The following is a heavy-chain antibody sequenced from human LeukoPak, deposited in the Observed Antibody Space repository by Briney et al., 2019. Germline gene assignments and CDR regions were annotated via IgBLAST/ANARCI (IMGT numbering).Heavy chain of an antibody. J-gene: IGHJ6*02. CDR2: IYPRDGST. D-gene: IGHD6-19*01. CDR3: ARDGRIAVAGFYYYYGMDV. Sequence: ASVKVSCKASGYSFTSNYIHWVRQAPGQGLEWMGMIYPRDGSTSYAQKFQGRVTVTRDTSKNQFSLKLSSVTAADTAMYYCARDGRIAVAGFYYYYGMDVWGQGTTVTVSS. CDR1: GYSFTSNY. V-gene: IGHV1-46*01.